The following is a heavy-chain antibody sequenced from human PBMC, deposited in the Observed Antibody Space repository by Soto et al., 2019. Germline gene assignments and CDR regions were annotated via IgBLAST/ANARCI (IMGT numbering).Heavy chain of an antibody. J-gene: IGHJ4*02. CDR3: ARRSGRNYGSDDY. V-gene: IGHV4-39*01. CDR2: IYYTGST. D-gene: IGHD3-10*01. CDR1: GGSISSSGYS. Sequence: QLQLQESGPRLVKPSETLSLTCTVSGGSISSSGYSWDWIRQPPGKGLEWIGSIYYTGSTDYSPSLRSRVTISADTSSNQFSLKLSSVAATDTAVYYCARRSGRNYGSDDYWGLGILVTVS.